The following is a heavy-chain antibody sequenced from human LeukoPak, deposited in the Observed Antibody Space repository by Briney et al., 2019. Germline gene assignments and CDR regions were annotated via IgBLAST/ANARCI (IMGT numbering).Heavy chain of an antibody. Sequence: GGSLRLSCAASGFTVSSNYMSWVRQAPGKGLEWVSVIYSGGSTYYADSVKGRFTISRDNSKNTLYLQMNSLRAEDTAVYYCTRDGYADSATDGFDVWGQGTMVTVSS. CDR2: IYSGGST. D-gene: IGHD5-18*01. CDR3: TRDGYADSATDGFDV. J-gene: IGHJ3*01. V-gene: IGHV3-53*01. CDR1: GFTVSSNY.